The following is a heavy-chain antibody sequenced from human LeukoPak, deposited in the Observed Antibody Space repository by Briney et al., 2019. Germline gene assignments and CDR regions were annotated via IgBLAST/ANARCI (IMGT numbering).Heavy chain of an antibody. Sequence: SETLSLTCTVSGGSISSGGYYWSWIRQHPGKGLGWIGYTYYSGSTYYNPSLKSRVTVSVDTSKNQFSLKLSSVTAADTAVYYCARVTTIFGVVSTNWFDPWGQGTLVTVSS. CDR3: ARVTTIFGVVSTNWFDP. CDR2: TYYSGST. V-gene: IGHV4-31*03. J-gene: IGHJ5*02. D-gene: IGHD3-3*01. CDR1: GGSISSGGYY.